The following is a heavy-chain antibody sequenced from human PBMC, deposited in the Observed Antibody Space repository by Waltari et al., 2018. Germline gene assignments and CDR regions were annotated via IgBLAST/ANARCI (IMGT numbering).Heavy chain of an antibody. Sequence: QVQLVESGGGVVQPGRSLRLSCAASGFTFSSYGMHWVRQAPGKGLEWVAVIWYDGSNKYYADSVKGRFTISRDNSKNTLYLQMNSLRAEDTAMYYCAKQGDSSGYMYYFDYWGQGTLVTVSS. CDR1: GFTFSSYG. V-gene: IGHV3-30*18. CDR2: IWYDGSNK. D-gene: IGHD3-22*01. J-gene: IGHJ4*02. CDR3: AKQGDSSGYMYYFDY.